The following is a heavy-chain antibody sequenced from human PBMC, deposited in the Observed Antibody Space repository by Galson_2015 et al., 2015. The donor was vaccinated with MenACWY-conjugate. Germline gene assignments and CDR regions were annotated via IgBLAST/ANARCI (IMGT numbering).Heavy chain of an antibody. CDR1: GFTFSSYW. V-gene: IGHV3-7*03. CDR2: IKRDGSER. D-gene: IGHD6-19*01. Sequence: SLRLSCAASGFTFSSYWMAWVRQAPGKGLEYVANIKRDGSERYYVDSVKGRFTISRDNAKSSLYLHMNSLRAEDTAVYYCARSIAVASQAFDIWGPGTMVTVSS. J-gene: IGHJ3*02. CDR3: ARSIAVASQAFDI.